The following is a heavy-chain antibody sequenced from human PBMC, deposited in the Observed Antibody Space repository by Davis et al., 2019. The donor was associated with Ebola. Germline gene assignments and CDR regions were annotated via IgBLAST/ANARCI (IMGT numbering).Heavy chain of an antibody. Sequence: PGGSLRLSCKGSGYSFTSYWISWVRQMPGKGLEWMGRIDPDDSYSKYSPSFQGHVTISADKSISTAYLQWSSLMASDTAIYYCTRRYGGNEEDYWGQGTLVTVSS. D-gene: IGHD4-23*01. J-gene: IGHJ4*02. CDR2: IDPDDSYS. V-gene: IGHV5-10-1*01. CDR1: GYSFTSYW. CDR3: TRRYGGNEEDY.